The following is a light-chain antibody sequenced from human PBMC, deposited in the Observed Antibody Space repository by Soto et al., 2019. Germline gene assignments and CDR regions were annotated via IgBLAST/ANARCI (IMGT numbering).Light chain of an antibody. CDR3: HQYDSSPLT. J-gene: IGKJ4*01. CDR1: QSVSSSY. Sequence: EVVLTQSPGTLSLSPGERATLSCRASQSVSSSYLAWYQQKPGQAPRLLIYGASSRATGIADRFSGSRSGTDLTLTISRLEPEDFAGYYCHQYDSSPLTFGGGTKVEIK. V-gene: IGKV3-20*01. CDR2: GAS.